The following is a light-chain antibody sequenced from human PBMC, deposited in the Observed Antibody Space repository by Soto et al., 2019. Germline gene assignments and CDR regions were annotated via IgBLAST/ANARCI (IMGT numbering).Light chain of an antibody. CDR1: QSIINS. Sequence: EIVLTQSPATLSLSPGERATLSCRASQSIINSLAWYQQKPGQTPRLLIHDASNRATGIPARFSGSGSGTDFTLTINNLEPEDFAVYYCQQRYNWPRTFGQGTKVEIK. CDR2: DAS. J-gene: IGKJ1*01. V-gene: IGKV3-11*01. CDR3: QQRYNWPRT.